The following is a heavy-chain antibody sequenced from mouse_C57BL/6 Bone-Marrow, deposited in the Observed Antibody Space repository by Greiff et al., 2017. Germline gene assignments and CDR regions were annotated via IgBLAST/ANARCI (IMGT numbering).Heavy chain of an antibody. J-gene: IGHJ3*01. D-gene: IGHD1-1*01. Sequence: VQLQQSGAELVKPGASVKLSCTASGFNIKDYYMHWVKQRTEQGLEWIGRIDPEDGETKYAPKFQGKATITADTSSTTAYLQPSSLTSEDTAVYYCAQFSYYYGSPAWFAYWGQGTLVTVSA. CDR2: IDPEDGET. CDR3: AQFSYYYGSPAWFAY. CDR1: GFNIKDYY. V-gene: IGHV14-2*01.